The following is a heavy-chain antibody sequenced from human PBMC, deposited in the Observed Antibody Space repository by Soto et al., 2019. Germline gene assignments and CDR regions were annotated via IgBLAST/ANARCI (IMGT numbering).Heavy chain of an antibody. V-gene: IGHV1-69*06. CDR2: IIPLVGTP. CDR1: GGTFSSFA. CDR3: ASRPPASLHPLDS. Sequence: SVKVSCKASGGTFSSFAISWVRQAPGQGLEWVGGIIPLVGTPSYAPEFQGRVAIIADKSTTTAYMELSSLRSDDTAVYYCASRPPASLHPLDSWGQGTLVTVSS. D-gene: IGHD2-2*01. J-gene: IGHJ5*01.